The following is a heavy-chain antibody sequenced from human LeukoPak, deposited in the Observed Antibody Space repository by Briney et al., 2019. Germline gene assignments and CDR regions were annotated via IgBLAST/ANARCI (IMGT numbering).Heavy chain of an antibody. D-gene: IGHD4-17*01. CDR2: ISNSGST. V-gene: IGHV4-31*03. Sequence: SQTLSLTCTVSGDSITSGGYHWTWIRQHPGKGLKRIGYISNSGSTYYNPSLKRRVNISMDTSKNQFSLSLTSVTAADTAVYYCARDYGDYFRWFDPWGQGTLVTVSS. CDR1: GDSITSGGYH. CDR3: ARDYGDYFRWFDP. J-gene: IGHJ5*02.